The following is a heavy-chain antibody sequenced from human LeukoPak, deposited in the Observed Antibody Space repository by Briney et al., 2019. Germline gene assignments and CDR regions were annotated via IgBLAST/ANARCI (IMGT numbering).Heavy chain of an antibody. Sequence: GGSLRLSCAASGFTFSNYMMHWVRQAPGKGLVWVSRIKSDGITITYADSVKGRFTISRDNSKNTLYLQMNSLRAEDTAVYYCAKPLQLGGDTYFDYWGQGTLVTVSS. J-gene: IGHJ4*02. CDR2: IKSDGITI. V-gene: IGHV3-74*01. CDR1: GFTFSNYM. CDR3: AKPLQLGGDTYFDY. D-gene: IGHD5-24*01.